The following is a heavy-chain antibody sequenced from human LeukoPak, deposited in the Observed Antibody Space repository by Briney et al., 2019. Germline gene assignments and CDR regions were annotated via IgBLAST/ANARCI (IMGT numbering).Heavy chain of an antibody. CDR3: ATAEWENFYFDS. J-gene: IGHJ4*02. CDR1: GDSISSYY. D-gene: IGHD1-26*01. CDR2: TSYGGGA. Sequence: PSETLSLTCTVSGDSISSYYWSWIRQHPGKGLEWIGFTSYGGGAYYNPSLMSRITMSVDPSQNQFSLKMRDVTAADTAVYFCATAEWENFYFDSWGQGALVAVTS. V-gene: IGHV4-59*04.